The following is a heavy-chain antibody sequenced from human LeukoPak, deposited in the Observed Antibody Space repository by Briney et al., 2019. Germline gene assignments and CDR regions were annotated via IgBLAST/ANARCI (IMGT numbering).Heavy chain of an antibody. Sequence: PGGSLRLSCAASGFTVSSNYMSWVRQAPGEGLGWVSVIYSGGSTYYAASVKGRFTISRDNSKNTLYLQMSSLRAEDTPVYYCAKDFRVTIDSFDYWGQGTLVTVSS. J-gene: IGHJ4*02. V-gene: IGHV3-53*01. D-gene: IGHD4-17*01. CDR1: GFTVSSNY. CDR3: AKDFRVTIDSFDY. CDR2: IYSGGST.